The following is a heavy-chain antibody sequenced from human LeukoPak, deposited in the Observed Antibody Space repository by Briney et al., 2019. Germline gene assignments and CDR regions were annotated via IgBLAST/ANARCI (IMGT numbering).Heavy chain of an antibody. V-gene: IGHV4-4*07. J-gene: IGHJ5*02. Sequence: KPSETLSLTCTVSGGSISTYYWSWLRQSAGKGLEWIGRTHTTGDTNYNPSLKSRVTMSVDTSRNQFSLKLSSVTAADTAVYYCARDVYSSSWYGFNWFDPWGQGTLVTVSS. D-gene: IGHD6-13*01. CDR2: THTTGDT. CDR3: ARDVYSSSWYGFNWFDP. CDR1: GGSISTYY.